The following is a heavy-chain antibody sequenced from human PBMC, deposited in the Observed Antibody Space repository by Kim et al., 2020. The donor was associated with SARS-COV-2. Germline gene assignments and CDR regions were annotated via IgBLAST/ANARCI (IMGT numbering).Heavy chain of an antibody. Sequence: ASVKVSCKASGYTFTSYGISWVRQAPGQGLEWMGWISAYNGNTNYAQKLQGRVTMTTDTSTSTAYMELRSLRSDDTAVYYCAREGGITIFGVVIQPGGYFDYWGQGTLVTVPS. CDR1: GYTFTSYG. CDR2: ISAYNGNT. CDR3: AREGGITIFGVVIQPGGYFDY. D-gene: IGHD3-3*01. J-gene: IGHJ4*02. V-gene: IGHV1-18*01.